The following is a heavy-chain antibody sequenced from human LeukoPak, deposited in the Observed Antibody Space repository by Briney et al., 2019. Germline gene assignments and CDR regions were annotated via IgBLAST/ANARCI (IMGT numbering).Heavy chain of an antibody. Sequence: GGSLRLSCAASGFNFRVYTMHWVRHAPGESLEWVSLFSGNGKTTYYADSVKGRFTISRDNSKNSIYLQMNSLRTGDTALYFCAKEGGTMFFDSWGQGTLVTVSS. CDR1: GFNFRVYT. V-gene: IGHV3-43*01. D-gene: IGHD3-3*01. J-gene: IGHJ5*01. CDR2: FSGNGKTT. CDR3: AKEGGTMFFDS.